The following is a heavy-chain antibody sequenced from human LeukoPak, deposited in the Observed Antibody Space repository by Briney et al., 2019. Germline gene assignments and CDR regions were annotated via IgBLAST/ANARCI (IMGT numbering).Heavy chain of an antibody. CDR2: IASNTDGRTT. CDR1: HFTFTNRW. D-gene: IGHD1-7*01. Sequence: PGGSLRLSCAASHFTFTNRWMNWVRQAPGKGLEWVGRIASNTDGRTTDYAAPVKGRFTISRDDSKNALYLQMNSLKTEDTALYYCTTRTTTTIYWGQGTLVTVSS. J-gene: IGHJ4*02. CDR3: TTRTTTTIY. V-gene: IGHV3-15*07.